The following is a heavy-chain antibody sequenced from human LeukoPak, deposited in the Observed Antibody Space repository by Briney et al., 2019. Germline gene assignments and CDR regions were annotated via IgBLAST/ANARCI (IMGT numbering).Heavy chain of an antibody. J-gene: IGHJ4*02. V-gene: IGHV1-69*13. CDR3: ARGYCSSTSCFFDY. D-gene: IGHD2-2*01. Sequence: SVKVSCKASGGTFISYAISWVRQAPGQGLEWMGGIIPIFGTANYAQKFQGRVTITADESTSTAYMELSSLRSEDTAVYYCARGYCSSTSCFFDYWGQGTLVTVSS. CDR1: GGTFISYA. CDR2: IIPIFGTA.